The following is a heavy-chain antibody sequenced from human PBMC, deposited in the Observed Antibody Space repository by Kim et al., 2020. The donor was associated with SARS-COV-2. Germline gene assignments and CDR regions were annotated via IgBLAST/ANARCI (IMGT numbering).Heavy chain of an antibody. CDR1: GFTLRSYA. J-gene: IGHJ6*02. Sequence: GGSLRLSCAASGFTLRSYALSWVRQAPGKGLEWVSSISGSGDTTYYAASVKGRFTFSRDSSKNTLYLHMNNLRVEDTAVYFCARYLHIQLFYSAMDVWGQGTTVTVSS. CDR3: ARYLHIQLFYSAMDV. V-gene: IGHV3-23*01. CDR2: ISGSGDTT. D-gene: IGHD5-18*01.